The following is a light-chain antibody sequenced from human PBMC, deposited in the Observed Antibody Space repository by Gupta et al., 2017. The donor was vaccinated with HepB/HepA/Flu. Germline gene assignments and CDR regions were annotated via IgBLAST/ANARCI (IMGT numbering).Light chain of an antibody. CDR2: GAT. V-gene: IGKV3D-15*01. J-gene: IGKJ4*01. Sequence: EIVMTQSPATLSVSPGERATLSCRARQSVDSTVAWYQHKPGQAPRVLIYGATTRATGIPARFSGSGSGTDFTLTISSLQSEDFAVYYCQQYSDWPFLTFGGGTKVEIK. CDR3: QQYSDWPFLT. CDR1: QSVDST.